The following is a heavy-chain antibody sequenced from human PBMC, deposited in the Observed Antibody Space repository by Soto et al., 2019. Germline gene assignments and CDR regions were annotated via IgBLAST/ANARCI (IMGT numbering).Heavy chain of an antibody. CDR3: ARDVENVAVQLEDPKYGNWFDP. CDR1: GGTFSSYT. CDR2: IIPILGIA. D-gene: IGHD1-1*01. V-gene: IGHV1-69*04. Sequence: GASVKVSCKASGGTFSSYTISWVRQAPGQGLEWMGRIIPILGIANYAQKFQGRVTITADKSTSTAYMELSSLRSEDTAVYYCARDVENVAVQLEDPKYGNWFDPWGQGTLVTVSS. J-gene: IGHJ5*02.